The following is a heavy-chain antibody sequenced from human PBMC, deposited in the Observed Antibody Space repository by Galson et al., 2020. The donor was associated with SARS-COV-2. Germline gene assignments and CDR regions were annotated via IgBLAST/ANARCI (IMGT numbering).Heavy chain of an antibody. D-gene: IGHD3-22*01. Sequence: SETLSLTCTVSGGSISSSSYYWGWIRQPPGKGLEWIGSIYYSGSTYYNPSLKSRVTISVDTSKNQFSLKLSSVTAADTAVYYCARAPPNYYDSSGIDYWGQGTLVTVSS. CDR2: IYYSGST. J-gene: IGHJ4*02. V-gene: IGHV4-39*01. CDR3: ARAPPNYYDSSGIDY. CDR1: GGSISSSSYY.